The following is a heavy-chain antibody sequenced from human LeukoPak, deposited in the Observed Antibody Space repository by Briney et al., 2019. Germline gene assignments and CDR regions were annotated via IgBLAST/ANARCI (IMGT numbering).Heavy chain of an antibody. D-gene: IGHD3-10*01. J-gene: IGHJ4*02. CDR2: VYYTGST. V-gene: IGHV4-59*08. Sequence: SETLSLTCSVSGGSIRETYWSWIRQPPGKGLDWIGYVYYTGSTNYNPSLKSRVTISVDTSKNQFSLRLSSVTAADTAVYYCARHLTISGSYPFDSWGQGTLVTVSS. CDR1: GGSIRETY. CDR3: ARHLTISGSYPFDS.